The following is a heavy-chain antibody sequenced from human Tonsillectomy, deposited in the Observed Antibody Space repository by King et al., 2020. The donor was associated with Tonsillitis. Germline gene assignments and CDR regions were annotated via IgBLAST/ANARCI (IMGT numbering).Heavy chain of an antibody. V-gene: IGHV4-59*01. CDR2: IYNTGST. J-gene: IGHJ4*02. D-gene: IGHD2-21*02. Sequence: VQLQESGPGLVKPSETLSLTCTVSGASISHYYWSWIRQPPGKGLEWIGYIYNTGSTNYNPALESRVTISLDTSNNQFSLKLTSVTAAATAVYYCARDRRTASYWGQGALVTVSP. CDR1: GASISHYY. CDR3: ARDRRTASY.